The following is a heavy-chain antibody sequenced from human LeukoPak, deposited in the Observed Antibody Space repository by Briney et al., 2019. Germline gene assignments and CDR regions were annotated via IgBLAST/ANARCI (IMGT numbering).Heavy chain of an antibody. CDR3: ARAQRDYDILTGYYAPYLDH. CDR2: MNPNSGGT. D-gene: IGHD3-9*01. Sequence: ASVKVSCKTSGYTFTGYYMHWARQAPGQGLEWMGRMNPNSGGTTFAQKFQGRVTLTRDTSISTAYMDLSSLRSDDTAVYYCARAQRDYDILTGYYAPYLDHWGQGALVTVSS. J-gene: IGHJ4*02. CDR1: GYTFTGYY. V-gene: IGHV1-2*06.